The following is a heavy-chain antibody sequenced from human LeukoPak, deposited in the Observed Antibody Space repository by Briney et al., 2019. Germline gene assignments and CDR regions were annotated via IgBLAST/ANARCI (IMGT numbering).Heavy chain of an antibody. J-gene: IGHJ3*02. D-gene: IGHD5-18*01. Sequence: SETLSLTCTVSGGSISSYYWSWIRQPPGKGLEWIGYIYYSGSTNYNPSLKSRVTISVDTSKNQFSLKLSSVTAADTAAYYCASGYSYGYGMNAFDIWGQGTMVTVSS. V-gene: IGHV4-59*01. CDR1: GGSISSYY. CDR2: IYYSGST. CDR3: ASGYSYGYGMNAFDI.